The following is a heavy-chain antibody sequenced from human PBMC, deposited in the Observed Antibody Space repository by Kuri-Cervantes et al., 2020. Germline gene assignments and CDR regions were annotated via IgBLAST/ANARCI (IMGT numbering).Heavy chain of an antibody. J-gene: IGHJ5*02. CDR2: IYTSGST. CDR3: ARDNYHILTGRWFDP. CDR1: GGSISSGSYY. Sequence: SETLSLTCTVSGGSISSGSYYWSWIRQPAGKGLEWIGRIYTSGSTNYNPSLKSRVTISVDTSKNQFSLTLNSLTAADTAVYYCARDNYHILTGRWFDPWGQGTLVTVSS. V-gene: IGHV4-61*02. D-gene: IGHD3-9*01.